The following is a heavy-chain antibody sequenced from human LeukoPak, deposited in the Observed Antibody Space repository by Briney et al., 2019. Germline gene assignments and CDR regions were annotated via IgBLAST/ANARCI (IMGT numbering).Heavy chain of an antibody. CDR2: IIPIFGTA. Sequence: SVKVSCKAFVYTFTGYSMYWVRQAPGQGLEWMGGIIPIFGTANYAQKFQGRVTITADKSTSTAYMELSSLRSEDTAVYYCAREVDIVATGAVFYYMDVWGKGTTVTVSS. V-gene: IGHV1-69*06. CDR1: VYTFTGYS. CDR3: AREVDIVATGAVFYYMDV. D-gene: IGHD5-12*01. J-gene: IGHJ6*03.